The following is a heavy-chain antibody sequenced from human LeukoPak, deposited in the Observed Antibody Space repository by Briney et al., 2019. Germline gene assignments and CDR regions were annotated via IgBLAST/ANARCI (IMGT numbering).Heavy chain of an antibody. CDR1: GFTFSSYS. V-gene: IGHV3-48*01. J-gene: IGHJ3*02. D-gene: IGHD4-17*01. Sequence: GGSLRLSCAASGFTFSSYSMNWVRQAPGKGLEWVSYISSSSSTTYYADSVKGRFTISRDNSKNTLYLQMNSLRAEDTAVYYCARDANYGDYAFDIWGQGTMVTVSS. CDR2: ISSSSSTT. CDR3: ARDANYGDYAFDI.